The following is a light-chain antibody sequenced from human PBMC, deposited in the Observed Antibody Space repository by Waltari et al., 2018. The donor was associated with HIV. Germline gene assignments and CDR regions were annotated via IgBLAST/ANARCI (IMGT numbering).Light chain of an antibody. Sequence: EIVLTQSQGTLSLSQGERATLSCKVSQSVSSCYLAWYHQKVGKAPRLLIYGPSTRATGIPDRFSGSGSGTDFTLTISRLEAEDFAVYYCQQYGSSPLTFGGGTKVEIK. CDR1: QSVSSCY. J-gene: IGKJ4*01. CDR2: GPS. CDR3: QQYGSSPLT. V-gene: IGKV3-20*01.